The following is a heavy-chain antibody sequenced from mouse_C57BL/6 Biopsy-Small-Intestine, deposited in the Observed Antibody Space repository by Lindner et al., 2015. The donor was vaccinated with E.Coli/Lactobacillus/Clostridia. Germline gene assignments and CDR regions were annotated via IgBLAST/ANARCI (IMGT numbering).Heavy chain of an antibody. CDR1: GYAFNNFL. CDR2: INPGSGGT. V-gene: IGHV1-54*01. D-gene: IGHD2-1*01. CDR3: ATYGNFAY. Sequence: VQLQESGAELVRPGTSVKVSCKASGYAFNNFLIEWVKQRPGQGLEWIGVINPGSGGTDYSEKFKAKATLTADKSSTTAYIQLSSLTSEDSAVYFCATYGNFAYWGQGTLVTVSA. J-gene: IGHJ3*01.